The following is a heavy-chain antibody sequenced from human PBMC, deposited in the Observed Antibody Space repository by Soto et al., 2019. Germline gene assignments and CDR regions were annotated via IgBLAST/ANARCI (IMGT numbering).Heavy chain of an antibody. CDR2: ISDSSGST. CDR1: GFTFSSCA. Sequence: GGSLRLSFAASGFTFSSCAMTWVRQAPGMGLQWVSAISDSSGSTYYADSVRGRFTISRDNSKNALYLQLNSLGAEDTAVYYCAKDKPAAGSQWLVPIWGRGTLVTVSS. J-gene: IGHJ4*02. D-gene: IGHD6-19*01. V-gene: IGHV3-23*01. CDR3: AKDKPAAGSQWLVPI.